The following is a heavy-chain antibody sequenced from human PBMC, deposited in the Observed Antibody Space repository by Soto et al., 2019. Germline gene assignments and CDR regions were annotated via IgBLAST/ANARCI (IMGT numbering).Heavy chain of an antibody. CDR2: IFSNDEK. CDR1: GFSLSNAGLG. D-gene: IGHD6-13*01. CDR3: ASTYSTSWYWFDP. Sequence: QVTVKESGPVLVKPTETLTLTCTVSGFSLSNAGLGVSWIRQPPGKALEWLAHIFSNDEKSYSTSLKSRLTIPKDNSKSQVVLIMTNMDPVDTATYYCASTYSTSWYWFDPWGKGTLVTVSS. J-gene: IGHJ5*02. V-gene: IGHV2-26*04.